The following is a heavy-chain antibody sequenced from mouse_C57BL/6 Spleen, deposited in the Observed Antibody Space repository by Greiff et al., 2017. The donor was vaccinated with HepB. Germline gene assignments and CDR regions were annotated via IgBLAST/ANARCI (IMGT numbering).Heavy chain of an antibody. J-gene: IGHJ2*01. D-gene: IGHD2-1*01. V-gene: IGHV1-81*01. CDR1: GYTFTSYC. CDR3: TRAVEGNLLWYLFDY. CDR2: IYPRSGNT. Sequence: QVQLKQPGAELARPGASVKLSCKASGYTFTSYCIRWVKQRTGQGLEWIGEIYPRSGNTYYNQKFKGKATLTADKSSSTAYMELRSLTSEDSAVYFWTRAVEGNLLWYLFDYWGQGTTLTVSS.